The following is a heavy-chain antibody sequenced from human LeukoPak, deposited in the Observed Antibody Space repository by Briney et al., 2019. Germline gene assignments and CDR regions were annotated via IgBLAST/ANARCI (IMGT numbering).Heavy chain of an antibody. CDR2: IYYSGST. V-gene: IGHV4-61*05. Sequence: PSETLSLTCTVSGGSISINTYYWIWIRQPPGKGLEWIGQIYYSGSTYYNPSLKSRVTISLDTSKNQFSLKLSSVTAADTAVYYCARGFYGSGSYSSPGFHAFDIWGQGTMVTVSS. CDR3: ARGFYGSGSYSSPGFHAFDI. J-gene: IGHJ3*02. D-gene: IGHD3-10*01. CDR1: GGSISINTYY.